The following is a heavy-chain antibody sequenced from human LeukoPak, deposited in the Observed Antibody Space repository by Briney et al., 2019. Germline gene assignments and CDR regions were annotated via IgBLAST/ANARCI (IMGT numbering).Heavy chain of an antibody. CDR3: ARALGYCSSTSCSMAFDI. V-gene: IGHV3-13*05. CDR1: GFTFSSYD. Sequence: GGSLRLSCAASGFTFSSYDMHWVRQATGKGLEWVSAIGTAGDPYYPGSVKGRFTISRENAKNSLYLQMNSLRAGDTAVYYCARALGYCSSTSCSMAFDIWGQGTMVTVSS. D-gene: IGHD2-2*01. CDR2: IGTAGDP. J-gene: IGHJ3*02.